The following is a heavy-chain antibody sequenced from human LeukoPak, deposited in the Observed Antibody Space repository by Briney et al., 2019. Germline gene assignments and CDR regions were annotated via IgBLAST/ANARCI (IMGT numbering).Heavy chain of an antibody. CDR1: GGSITSSSNY. Sequence: PSETLSLTCTVSGGSITSSSNYWGWIRQPPGKGLEWIGSIYYSGNIYYNPSLKSRVSISVDTSKNQFSLKLSSVTAADTAVYYCARQGPRCLGDCYYGAFDIWGQGTMVTVSS. J-gene: IGHJ3*02. V-gene: IGHV4-39*01. D-gene: IGHD2-21*02. CDR3: ARQGPRCLGDCYYGAFDI. CDR2: IYYSGNI.